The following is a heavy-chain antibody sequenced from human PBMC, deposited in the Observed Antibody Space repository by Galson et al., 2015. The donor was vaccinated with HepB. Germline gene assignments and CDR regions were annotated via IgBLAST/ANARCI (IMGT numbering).Heavy chain of an antibody. CDR1: GLTVSSNY. J-gene: IGHJ4*02. V-gene: IGHV3-53*01. Sequence: SLRLSCAASGLTVSSNYMSWVRQAPGKGLEWVSVIHRGGSTYYADSVKGRFTISRDYSKNTLYLQMNSLKAEDTAIYYCAKRLYRGGNGYYLSRWGQGTRVTVSS. D-gene: IGHD1-26*01. CDR3: AKRLYRGGNGYYLSR. CDR2: IHRGGST.